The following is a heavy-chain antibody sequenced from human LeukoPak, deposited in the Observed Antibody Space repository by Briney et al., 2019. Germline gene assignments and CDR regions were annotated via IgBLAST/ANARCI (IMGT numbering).Heavy chain of an antibody. CDR2: INHSGST. Sequence: ASETLSLTXAVYGGSFSGYYWSWIRQPPGKGMEWIGEINHSGSTNYNPSLKSRVTISVDTSKNQFSLKLSSVTAADTAVYYCARISLSNYGYWGQGTLVTVSS. CDR3: ARISLSNYGY. J-gene: IGHJ4*02. CDR1: GGSFSGYY. D-gene: IGHD3-16*02. V-gene: IGHV4-34*01.